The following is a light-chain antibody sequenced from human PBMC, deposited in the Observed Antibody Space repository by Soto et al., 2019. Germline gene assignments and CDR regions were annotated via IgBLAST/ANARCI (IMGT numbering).Light chain of an antibody. CDR1: QSISSW. CDR3: QQYNSYSPWT. CDR2: DAS. J-gene: IGKJ1*01. V-gene: IGKV1-5*01. Sequence: DIQMTQSPSTLSASVGDRVTITCRASQSISSWLAWYQQKTGKAPKLLIYDASSLESGVPARFSGSGSGTEFPLTISSLQPDDFATYYCQQYNSYSPWTFGQGTKVEIK.